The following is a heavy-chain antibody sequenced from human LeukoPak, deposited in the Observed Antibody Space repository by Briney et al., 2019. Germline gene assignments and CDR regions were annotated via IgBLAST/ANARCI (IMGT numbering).Heavy chain of an antibody. CDR1: GYIFTNYW. CDR3: AIRYSGSYNDY. D-gene: IGHD1-26*01. Sequence: GESLKISCTASGYIFTNYWIGWVRQMPGRGLEWMGIIFPGGSQTKYSPSFQGQVTISADKSLTTAYLQWSSLKASDTAMYYCAIRYSGSYNDYWGQGTLVTVSS. V-gene: IGHV5-51*01. J-gene: IGHJ4*02. CDR2: IFPGGSQT.